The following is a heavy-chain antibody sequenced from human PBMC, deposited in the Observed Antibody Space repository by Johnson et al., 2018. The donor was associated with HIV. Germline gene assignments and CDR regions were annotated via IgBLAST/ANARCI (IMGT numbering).Heavy chain of an antibody. CDR3: ARVGATAAFDI. D-gene: IGHD1-26*01. V-gene: IGHV3-11*01. CDR1: GFTFSDYY. Sequence: MQLVESGGGLVKPGGSMRLSCLASGFTFSDYYMSWIRQAPGKGLEWVSYISNSGGTIYSADSVQGRFTISRDNAKNSLFLQMNSLRAEDTAVYYCARVGATAAFDIWGQGTMVTVSS. CDR2: ISNSGGTI. J-gene: IGHJ3*02.